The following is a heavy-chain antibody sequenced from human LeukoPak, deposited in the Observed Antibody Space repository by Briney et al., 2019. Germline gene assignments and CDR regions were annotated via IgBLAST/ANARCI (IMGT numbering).Heavy chain of an antibody. V-gene: IGHV4-39*01. CDR3: ARHRERTFPYYYGMDV. D-gene: IGHD1-1*01. CDR2: IYYSGST. CDR1: GDSISSSSYY. J-gene: IGHJ6*02. Sequence: SETLSLICTVSGDSISSSSYYWGWIRQPPGKGLEWIGSIYYSGSTYYNPSLKSRVTISVDTSKNQFSLKLTSVTAADTAVYYCARHRERTFPYYYGMDVWGQGTTVTVSS.